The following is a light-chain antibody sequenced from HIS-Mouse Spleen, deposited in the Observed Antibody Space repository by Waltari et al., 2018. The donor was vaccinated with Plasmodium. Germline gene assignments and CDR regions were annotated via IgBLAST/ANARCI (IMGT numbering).Light chain of an antibody. CDR2: LNSDGSH. V-gene: IGLV4-69*01. CDR1: SGHSSYA. J-gene: IGLJ3*02. CDR3: QTWGTGFWV. Sequence: QLVLTQSPSASASLGASVKLTCTLSSGHSSYAIAWHPQQPEKGPRHLMKLNSDGSHSKGDGIPDRFSGSSSGAERYLTISSLQSEDEADYYCQTWGTGFWVFGGGTKLTVL.